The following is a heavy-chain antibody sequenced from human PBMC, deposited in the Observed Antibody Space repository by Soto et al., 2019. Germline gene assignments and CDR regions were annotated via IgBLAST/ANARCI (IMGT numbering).Heavy chain of an antibody. CDR2: ISYDGTNK. CDR1: GFTFGSYG. CDR3: AKVPRDFCGGDCYSEN. Sequence: QVQLVESGGGVVQPGRSLRLSCTASGFTFGSYGMHWVRQAPGKGLEWVALISYDGTNKYYPDSVKGRFTISRDNSKNTLYLHLNSQRPEDRDVYYSAKVPRDFCGGDCYSENWGQGTLVTVAS. V-gene: IGHV3-30*18. J-gene: IGHJ4*02. D-gene: IGHD2-21*02.